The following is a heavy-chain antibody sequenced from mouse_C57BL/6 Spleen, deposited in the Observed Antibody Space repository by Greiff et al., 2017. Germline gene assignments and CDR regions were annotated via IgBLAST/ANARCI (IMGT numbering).Heavy chain of an antibody. V-gene: IGHV1-59*01. CDR2: INPSDSYT. Sequence: QVQLQQPGAELVRPGASVKLSCKASGYTFTSYWMHWVKQSPGQGLEWIGEINPSDSYTNYNQKFKGKATLTVDTSSSTAYMQLSSLTSEDSAVYYCAREGELLRYIDVWGTGTSVTVSS. D-gene: IGHD2-12*01. CDR3: AREGELLRYIDV. J-gene: IGHJ1*03. CDR1: GYTFTSYW.